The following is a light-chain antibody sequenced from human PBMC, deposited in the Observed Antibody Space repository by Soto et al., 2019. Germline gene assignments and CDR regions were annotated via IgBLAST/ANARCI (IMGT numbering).Light chain of an antibody. CDR1: QSVNSN. Sequence: EKVMTQSPATLSVSPGERATLSCRASQSVNSNLAWYQQKPGQAPRLLIYGASTRATGISARFSGSGSGTEFTLTISSLQSEDFAVYYCQQYNNWPGTFGQGTKVEIK. CDR2: GAS. J-gene: IGKJ1*01. V-gene: IGKV3-15*01. CDR3: QQYNNWPGT.